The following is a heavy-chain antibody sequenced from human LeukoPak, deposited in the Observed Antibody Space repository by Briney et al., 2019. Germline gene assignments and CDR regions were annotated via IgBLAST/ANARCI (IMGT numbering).Heavy chain of an antibody. D-gene: IGHD2-2*01. Sequence: ASVKVPCKASGYTFTSYGISWVRQAPGQGLEWMGWISAYNGNTNYAQKLQGRVTMTTDTSTSTAYMELRSLRSDDTAVYYCARGAPDIVVVPAAASGMGVWGQGTTVTVSS. CDR3: ARGAPDIVVVPAAASGMGV. CDR2: ISAYNGNT. CDR1: GYTFTSYG. V-gene: IGHV1-18*01. J-gene: IGHJ6*02.